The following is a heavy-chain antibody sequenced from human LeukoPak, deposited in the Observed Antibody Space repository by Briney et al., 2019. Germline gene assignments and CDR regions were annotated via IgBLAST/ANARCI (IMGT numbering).Heavy chain of an antibody. J-gene: IGHJ5*02. CDR1: GGSFSGDY. CDR2: INQSGST. V-gene: IGHV4-34*01. Sequence: SETLSLTCAVYGGSFSGDYWSWIRQPPGKGLEWVGEINQSGSTNYNPSLKSRVTISVDTSKNQFSMKLSFVTAAGTAVYYCARDFGDIVVVPAASGLDPWGQGTLVTVSS. CDR3: ARDFGDIVVVPAASGLDP. D-gene: IGHD2-2*01.